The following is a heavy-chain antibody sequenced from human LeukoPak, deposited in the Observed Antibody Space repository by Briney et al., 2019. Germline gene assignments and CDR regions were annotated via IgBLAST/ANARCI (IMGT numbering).Heavy chain of an antibody. CDR1: GFTFSNYN. CDR2: ISRTGSTI. J-gene: IGHJ4*02. Sequence: GGSLRLSCAASGFTFSNYNLNWVRQAPGKGLEWVSYISRTGSTIYYADSVKGRFTISGDNAKNSLYLQMNSLRAEDTAVYYCARGGDPDYWGQGTLVTVSS. D-gene: IGHD2-21*02. CDR3: ARGGDPDY. V-gene: IGHV3-48*04.